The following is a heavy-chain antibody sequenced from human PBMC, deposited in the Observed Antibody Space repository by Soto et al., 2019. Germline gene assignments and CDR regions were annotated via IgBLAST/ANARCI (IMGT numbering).Heavy chain of an antibody. CDR2: IWYDGSNK. V-gene: IGHV3-33*01. CDR1: GFTFSSYG. D-gene: IGHD3-16*02. Sequence: GGSLRLSCAASGFTFSSYGMHWVRQAPGKGLEWVAVIWYDGSNKYYADSVKGRFTISRDNSKNTLYLQMNSLRAEDTAVYYCARDNGKITFGGVIAPDYWGQGTLVTVSS. J-gene: IGHJ4*02. CDR3: ARDNGKITFGGVIAPDY.